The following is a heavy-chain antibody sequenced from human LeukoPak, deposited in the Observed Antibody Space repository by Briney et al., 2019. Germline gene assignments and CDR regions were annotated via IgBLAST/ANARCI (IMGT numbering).Heavy chain of an antibody. D-gene: IGHD3-3*01. CDR3: ASTYYDFWSGYYSNWFDP. J-gene: IGHJ5*02. CDR2: IYYSGST. Sequence: PSETLSLTCTVSGGSISSYYWSWIRQPPGKGLEWIGYIYYSGSTNYNPSLKSRVTISVDTSKNQFSLRLSSVTAADTAVYYCASTYYDFWSGYYSNWFDPWGQGTLVTVSS. CDR1: GGSISSYY. V-gene: IGHV4-59*01.